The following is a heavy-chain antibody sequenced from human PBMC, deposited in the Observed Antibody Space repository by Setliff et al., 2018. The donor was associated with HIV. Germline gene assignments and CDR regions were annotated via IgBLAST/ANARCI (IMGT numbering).Heavy chain of an antibody. CDR3: ARRTIWGDAFDI. CDR1: GGSISSGDYY. CDR2: IYYSGST. Sequence: PSETLSLTCTVSGGSISSGDYYWSWIRQPPGKGLEWIGYIYYSGSTYYNPSLKSRFTISLDLPGNRCSLNVRSVTAADAAVYYCARRTIWGDAFDIWGQGTMVTVSS. V-gene: IGHV4-30-4*08. J-gene: IGHJ3*02. D-gene: IGHD3-3*01.